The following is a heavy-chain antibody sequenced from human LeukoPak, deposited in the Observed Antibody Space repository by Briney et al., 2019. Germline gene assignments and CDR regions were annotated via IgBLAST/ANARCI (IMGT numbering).Heavy chain of an antibody. D-gene: IGHD3-22*01. CDR2: ISSSSSYI. CDR3: ARVIDDSSGYYYFDY. Sequence: PGGSLRLSCAASGFTFSSYSMNWVRQAPGKGLEWVSSISSSSSYIYYADSVKGRFTISRDNSKNTLYLQMNSLRAEDTAVYYCARVIDDSSGYYYFDYWGQGTLVTVSS. V-gene: IGHV3-21*01. J-gene: IGHJ4*02. CDR1: GFTFSSYS.